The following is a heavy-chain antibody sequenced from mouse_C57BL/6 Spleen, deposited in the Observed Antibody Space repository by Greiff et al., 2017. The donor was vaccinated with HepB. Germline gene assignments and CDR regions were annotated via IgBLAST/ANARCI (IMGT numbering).Heavy chain of an antibody. V-gene: IGHV1-80*01. D-gene: IGHD4-1*01. CDR3: ARSPGTWYFDV. J-gene: IGHJ1*03. CDR1: GYAFSSYW. Sequence: VKLQESGAELVKPGASVKISCKASGYAFSSYWMNWVKQRPGKGLEWIGQIYPGDGDTNYNGKFKGKATLTADKSSSTAYMQLSSLTSEDSAVYFCARSPGTWYFDVWGTGTTVTVSS. CDR2: IYPGDGDT.